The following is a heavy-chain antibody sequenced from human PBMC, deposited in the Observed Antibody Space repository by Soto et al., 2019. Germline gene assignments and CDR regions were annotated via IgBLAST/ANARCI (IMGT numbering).Heavy chain of an antibody. CDR1: GFALTPYT. J-gene: IGHJ4*02. Sequence: EVQLVESGGGLVAPGGSLRLSCVASGFALTPYTMNWVRQAPGQGLAWVSSINGRSNYKYYSDPVKGRLTVSRDNAQNSLFLQMSRLGPEDTAVYYCVREDGVVGASSAFDSWGQGTLVTVSS. D-gene: IGHD1-26*01. V-gene: IGHV3-21*02. CDR2: INGRSNYK. CDR3: VREDGVVGASSAFDS.